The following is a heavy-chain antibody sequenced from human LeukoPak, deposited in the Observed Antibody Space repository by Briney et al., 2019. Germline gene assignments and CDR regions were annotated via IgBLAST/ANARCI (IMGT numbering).Heavy chain of an antibody. Sequence: AGGSLRLSCAASGFTFSKYALHWVRQAPGKGLEYVSAISTNGDSTYYANSVKGRFTISRDNSKNTLYLQMGSLRAEDMAVYYCARYCNGDNCYSGYDYWGQGTLVTVSS. V-gene: IGHV3-64*01. CDR3: ARYCNGDNCYSGYDY. D-gene: IGHD2-15*01. CDR2: ISTNGDST. CDR1: GFTFSKYA. J-gene: IGHJ4*02.